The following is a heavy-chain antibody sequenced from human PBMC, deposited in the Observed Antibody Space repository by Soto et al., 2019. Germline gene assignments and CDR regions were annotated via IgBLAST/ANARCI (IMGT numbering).Heavy chain of an antibody. CDR1: GGSFSGYY. D-gene: IGHD6-19*01. CDR3: ARVRGSGWFDY. CDR2: INHSGGT. V-gene: IGHV4-34*01. J-gene: IGHJ4*02. Sequence: QVQLQQWGAGLLKPSETLSLTCAVYGGSFSGYYWSWIRQPPGKGLEWIGEINHSGGTNYNPSLKSRVTISVDTSNNQVSLKLRSVNAADTAVYYCARVRGSGWFDYWGQGTLVTVSS.